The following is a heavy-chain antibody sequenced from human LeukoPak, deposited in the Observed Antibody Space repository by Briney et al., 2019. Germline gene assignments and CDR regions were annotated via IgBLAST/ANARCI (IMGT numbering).Heavy chain of an antibody. CDR1: GYTFTDYY. V-gene: IGHV1-2*02. D-gene: IGHD5-24*01. J-gene: IGHJ4*02. CDR3: ARDEGYNPFDY. CDR2: VNPKTGGT. Sequence: ASVKVSCKASGYTFTDYYIHWVRQAPGQGLEWMGWVNPKTGGTNPAQKFQGRVTMTRDMSINTAYMELSRLRSDDTAVYYCARDEGYNPFDYWGQGTLVTVSS.